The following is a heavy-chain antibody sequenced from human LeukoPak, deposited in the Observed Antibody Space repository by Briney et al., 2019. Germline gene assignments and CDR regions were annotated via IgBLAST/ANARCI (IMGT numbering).Heavy chain of an antibody. J-gene: IGHJ3*02. V-gene: IGHV4-31*03. CDR1: GGSISSGGYY. CDR3: ALSGPIGGNAFDI. CDR2: IYYSGST. D-gene: IGHD2-15*01. Sequence: SQTLSLTCTVSGGSISSGGYYWSWIRQHPGKGLEWIGYIYYSGSTYYNPSLKSRVTISVDTSKNQFSLKLSSVTAADTAVYYCALSGPIGGNAFDIWGQGTMVTVSS.